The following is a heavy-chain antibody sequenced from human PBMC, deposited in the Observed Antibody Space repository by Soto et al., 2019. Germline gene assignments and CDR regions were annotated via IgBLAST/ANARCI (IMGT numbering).Heavy chain of an antibody. J-gene: IGHJ6*02. CDR1: GSSISNGDYY. CDR2: IYYSGST. Sequence: QVQLQESGPGLVKASQTLSLTCAVSGSSISNGDYYWSWIRQPPGKGLEWVGNIYYSGSTYYNPSLKSRVTISVDTSKNQFSLKLSSVTAADTAVYYCAREYGRYYNGMDVWGQGTTVTVSS. D-gene: IGHD3-10*01. CDR3: AREYGRYYNGMDV. V-gene: IGHV4-30-4*01.